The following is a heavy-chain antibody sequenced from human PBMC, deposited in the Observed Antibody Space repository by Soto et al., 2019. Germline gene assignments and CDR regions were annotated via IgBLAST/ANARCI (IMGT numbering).Heavy chain of an antibody. V-gene: IGHV1-8*01. CDR1: GYTFTSYD. CDR2: MNPNSGNT. CDR3: ARGRMIFAPYGMDV. J-gene: IGHJ6*02. Sequence: QVQLVQSGAEVQKPGASVKVSCKASGYTFTSYDINWVRQATGQGLEWMGWMNPNSGNTGYAQKFQGRVTMTRNTYISTAYMELSSLRSEDTAVYYCARGRMIFAPYGMDVWGQGTTVTVSS. D-gene: IGHD3-3*01.